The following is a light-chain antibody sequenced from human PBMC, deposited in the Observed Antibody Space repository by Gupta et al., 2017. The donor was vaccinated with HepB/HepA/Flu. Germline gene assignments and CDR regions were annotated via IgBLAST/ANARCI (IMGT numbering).Light chain of an antibody. J-gene: IGLJ3*02. V-gene: IGLV2-23*02. CDR1: SSDVGSYNL. Sequence: QSALTQPASVSGSPGQSITISCTGTSSDVGSYNLVSWYQQHPGKAPKVMIYEVNKRPSGVSNRFSGSKSVNTASLTISGLQAEDEADYYCCSHAGSSTWVFGGGTKVTVL. CDR2: EVN. CDR3: CSHAGSSTWV.